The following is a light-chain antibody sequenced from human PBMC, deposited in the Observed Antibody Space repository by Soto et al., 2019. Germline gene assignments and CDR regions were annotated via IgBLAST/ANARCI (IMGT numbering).Light chain of an antibody. J-gene: IGKJ1*01. V-gene: IGKV3-15*01. CDR2: GAS. CDR3: QQYNNWPLWT. CDR1: QSVSRN. Sequence: EIVMTQSTATLSVSPGERANLSCRASQSVSRNLAWYQQKPGQAPRLLVYGASTRPTGIPTRFSGSGSGTEFTLTISSLQSEDSAVYYCQQYNNWPLWTFGQGTKVEIK.